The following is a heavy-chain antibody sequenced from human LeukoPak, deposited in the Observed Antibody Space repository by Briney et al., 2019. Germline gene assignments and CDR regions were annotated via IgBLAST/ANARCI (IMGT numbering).Heavy chain of an antibody. CDR3: ARVRGFGVVITTWYFDL. CDR1: GYTFTSYG. J-gene: IGHJ2*01. D-gene: IGHD3-3*01. Sequence: AASVKVSCKASGYTFTSYGISWVRQAPGQGLEWMGWISAYNGNTNYAQKLQGRVTMTTDTSTSTAYMELRSLRSDDTAVYYCARVRGFGVVITTWYFDLWGRGTLVTVSS. CDR2: ISAYNGNT. V-gene: IGHV1-18*01.